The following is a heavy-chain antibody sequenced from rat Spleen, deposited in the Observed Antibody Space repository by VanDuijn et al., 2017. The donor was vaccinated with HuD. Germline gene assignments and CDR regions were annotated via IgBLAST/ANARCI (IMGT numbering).Heavy chain of an antibody. Sequence: EVQLVESGGGLVQPGRSLKLSCAASGFTFSNYGMAWVRQTPTKGLEWVASISTGGGNTYYRDSVKGRFTISRDNAKNTQYLQMDSLRSEDTATYCCARRYYYDGTYYPLDYWGQGVMVTVSS. CDR3: ARRYYYDGTYYPLDY. V-gene: IGHV5S14*01. J-gene: IGHJ2*01. D-gene: IGHD1-12*02. CDR2: ISTGGGNT. CDR1: GFTFSNYG.